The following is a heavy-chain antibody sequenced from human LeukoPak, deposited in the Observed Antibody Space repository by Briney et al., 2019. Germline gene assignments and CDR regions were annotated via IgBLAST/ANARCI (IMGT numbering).Heavy chain of an antibody. CDR3: FMATIHSSKFNLRGKQYYFDY. V-gene: IGHV4-59*03. CDR2: IYYSGST. D-gene: IGHD5-24*01. Sequence: PSETLSLTCTVSGGSISSYYWSWIRQPPGKGLEWIGYIYYSGSTNYNPSLKSRVTISVDTSTSTVYMELSSLRSEDTAVYYCFMATIHSSKFNLRGKQYYFDYWGQGTLVTVSS. CDR1: GGSISSYY. J-gene: IGHJ4*02.